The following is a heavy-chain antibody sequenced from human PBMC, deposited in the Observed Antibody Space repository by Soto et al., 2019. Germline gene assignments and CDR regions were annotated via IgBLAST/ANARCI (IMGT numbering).Heavy chain of an antibody. V-gene: IGHV1-3*01. J-gene: IGHJ6*02. CDR2: ISAYNGNT. CDR1: GYTFTGYA. CDR3: ARDPSYYGMDV. Sequence: GASVKVSCKASGYTFTGYAMHWVRQAPGQRLEWMGWISAYNGNTNYAQKLQGRVTMTTDTSTSTAYMELSSLRSEDTAVYYCARDPSYYGMDVWGQGTTVTVSS.